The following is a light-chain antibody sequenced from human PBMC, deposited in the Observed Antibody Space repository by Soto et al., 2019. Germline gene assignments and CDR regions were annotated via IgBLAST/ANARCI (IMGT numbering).Light chain of an antibody. CDR1: QSVSTN. J-gene: IGKJ4*01. CDR3: QRYNSWLPLT. Sequence: EIVMTQSPATLSVSPGERATLSCRASQSVSTNLAWYQQKPGQSPRLLIYGASTRASGIPARFSGSGSGTEFTLTISSLQSEDLAVYYCQRYNSWLPLTFGGGTKVEIK. CDR2: GAS. V-gene: IGKV3-15*01.